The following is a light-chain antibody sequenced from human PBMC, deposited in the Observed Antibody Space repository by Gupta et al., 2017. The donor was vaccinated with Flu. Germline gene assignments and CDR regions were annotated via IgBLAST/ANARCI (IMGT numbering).Light chain of an antibody. CDR2: NNN. V-gene: IGLV1-44*01. J-gene: IGLJ1*01. Sequence: QSVLTQPPSASGTPGQRVTISCSGSSSNIGGYTVNWYQQLPGTAPKRLIYNNNQRPSGVPDRFSGSKSDTSASLAISGLQSEDEADYDCAAWDDSLNGYVFGAGTKVTVL. CDR1: SSNIGGYT. CDR3: AAWDDSLNGYV.